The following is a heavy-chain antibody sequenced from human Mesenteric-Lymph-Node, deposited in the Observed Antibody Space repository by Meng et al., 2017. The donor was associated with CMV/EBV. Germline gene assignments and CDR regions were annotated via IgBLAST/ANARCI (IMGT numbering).Heavy chain of an antibody. CDR1: GDSISSNNSA. V-gene: IGHV6-1*01. CDR2: TYYRSESYN. J-gene: IGHJ4*02. D-gene: IGHD3-16*01. CDR3: AYFGDLPPLW. Sequence: LLPSGHALVHASQPLSVTLTISGDSISSNNSAWNWIRQSPSRGLEWLGRTYYRSESYNDYAVSVKSRISVNLDTSKNQLSLHLNFVTPEDTAVYYCAYFGDLPPLWWGQGTLVTVSS.